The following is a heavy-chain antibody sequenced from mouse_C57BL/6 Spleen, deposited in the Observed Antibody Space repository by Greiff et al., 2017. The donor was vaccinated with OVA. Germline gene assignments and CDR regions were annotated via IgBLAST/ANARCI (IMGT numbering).Heavy chain of an antibody. V-gene: IGHV1-59*01. Sequence: QVQLQQPGAELVRPGTSVKLSCKASGYTFTSYWMHWVKQRPGQGLEWIGVIDPSDSYTNYNQKFKGKATLTVDTSSSTAYMQLSSLTSEDSAVYYGARTIRDVAMDYWGQGTSVTVSS. J-gene: IGHJ4*01. CDR3: ARTIRDVAMDY. D-gene: IGHD1-1*01. CDR1: GYTFTSYW. CDR2: IDPSDSYT.